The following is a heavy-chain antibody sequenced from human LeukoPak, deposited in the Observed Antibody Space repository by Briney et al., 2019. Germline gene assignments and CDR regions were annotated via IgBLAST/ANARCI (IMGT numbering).Heavy chain of an antibody. Sequence: ASVKVFCKSCGYTFTGFYIHWVRPPPGQGVAWMGWLNPNSGGANYARNFQGRVTMTRDTSISTAYMDLSRLISDDTAVYYCARGLTVGPTTGAFDIWGQGTMVTVFS. CDR3: ARGLTVGPTTGAFDI. CDR2: LNPNSGGA. CDR1: GYTFTGFY. V-gene: IGHV1-2*02. D-gene: IGHD1-26*01. J-gene: IGHJ3*02.